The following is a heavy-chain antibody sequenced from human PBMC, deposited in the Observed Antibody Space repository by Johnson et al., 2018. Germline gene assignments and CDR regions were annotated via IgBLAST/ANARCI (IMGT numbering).Heavy chain of an antibody. Sequence: VQLVQSGGGLVQPGGSLRLSCAASGITFSNYAMSWVRQAPGQGLEWVSTISYTGGRTFYADYVKGRFTISRDNYKNTLYLHMHSLRAEAPAVYYCAPRRGGNTVTTFGAFDIWGQGTMVTVSS. CDR1: GITFSNYA. CDR3: APRRGGNTVTTFGAFDI. V-gene: IGHV3-23*04. D-gene: IGHD4-17*01. J-gene: IGHJ3*02. CDR2: ISYTGGRT.